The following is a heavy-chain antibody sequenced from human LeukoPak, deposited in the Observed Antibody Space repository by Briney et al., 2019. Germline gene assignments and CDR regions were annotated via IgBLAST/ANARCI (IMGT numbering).Heavy chain of an antibody. J-gene: IGHJ4*02. Sequence: GGSLRPSCAASGFTFSTYAMHWVRQPPGKGLEWVSAISGSGGATYHADADSVKGRFIISRDNSKNTLYLQINSLRVEDTAVYYCAKDGYNYDSSGHFDYWGQGTLVTVSS. V-gene: IGHV3-23*01. CDR2: ISGSGGAT. CDR3: AKDGYNYDSSGHFDY. D-gene: IGHD3-22*01. CDR1: GFTFSTYA.